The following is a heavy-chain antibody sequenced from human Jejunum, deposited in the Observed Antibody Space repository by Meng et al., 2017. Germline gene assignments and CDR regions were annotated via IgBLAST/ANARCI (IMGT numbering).Heavy chain of an antibody. D-gene: IGHD5-12*01. Sequence: ASVKVSCKASGYFFTTYHMHWLRQAPGQGLEWMGWINPNSGGTKYAQKFQGRVTMTRDTSTSTAYMELSRLRSDDTAVYYCARDGSVNGYVENWFDFWGQGTLVTVSS. CDR3: ARDGSVNGYVENWFDF. J-gene: IGHJ5*01. CDR2: INPNSGGT. V-gene: IGHV1-2*02. CDR1: GYFFTTYH.